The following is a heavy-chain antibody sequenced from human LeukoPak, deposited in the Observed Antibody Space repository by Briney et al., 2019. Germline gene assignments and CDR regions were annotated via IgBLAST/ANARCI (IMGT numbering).Heavy chain of an antibody. D-gene: IGHD6-13*01. CDR1: GGSISSYY. CDR3: ARTNPGYSSSWYFDS. J-gene: IGHJ4*02. V-gene: IGHV4-59*01. CDR2: IYYSGST. Sequence: SETLSLTCTVSGGSISSYYWSWLRQPPGKGLEWIGYIYYSGSTNYNPSLKSRVTISVDTSKNQFSLKLSSVTAADTAVYYCARTNPGYSSSWYFDSWGQGTLVTVSS.